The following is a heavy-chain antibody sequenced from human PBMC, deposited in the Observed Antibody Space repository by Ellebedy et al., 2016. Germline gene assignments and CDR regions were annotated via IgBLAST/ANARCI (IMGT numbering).Heavy chain of an antibody. Sequence: GESLKISXAASGFMFSRYAMHWVRQAPGKGLEWVAVISDDGSNKYYTDSVKGRFTISRDNSKNTLYLQMNSLRGEDTAVYYCARREDRVNYYGMDVWGQGTTVTVSS. J-gene: IGHJ6*02. V-gene: IGHV3-30-3*01. CDR1: GFMFSRYA. CDR3: ARREDRVNYYGMDV. D-gene: IGHD5-24*01. CDR2: ISDDGSNK.